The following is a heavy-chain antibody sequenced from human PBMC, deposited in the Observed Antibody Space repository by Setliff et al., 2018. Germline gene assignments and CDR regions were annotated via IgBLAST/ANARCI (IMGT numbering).Heavy chain of an antibody. CDR2: IYTSGNT. J-gene: IGHJ4*02. CDR1: GYSISSGYY. Sequence: SETLSLTCGVSGYSISSGYYWGWIRQPPGKGLEWIGHIYTSGNTDYSPSLKSRVTISVDTSKNQFSLKLSSVTAADTAVYYCASTPDGDLYYNFWSGYYLTLDYWGQGTLVTVSS. CDR3: ASTPDGDLYYNFWSGYYLTLDY. D-gene: IGHD3-3*01. V-gene: IGHV4-38-2*01.